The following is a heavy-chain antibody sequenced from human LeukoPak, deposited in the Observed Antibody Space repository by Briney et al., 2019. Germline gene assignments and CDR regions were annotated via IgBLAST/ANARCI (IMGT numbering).Heavy chain of an antibody. Sequence: GGSLRLSCAASGFTFSSYSMNWVRQAPGKGLEWVSFISSSSSYIYYADSVKGRFTISRDNAKNSLYLQMNSLRAEDTAVYYCARDGGYSSGWYDYWGQGTLVTVSS. CDR2: ISSSSSYI. J-gene: IGHJ4*02. D-gene: IGHD6-19*01. V-gene: IGHV3-21*01. CDR1: GFTFSSYS. CDR3: ARDGGYSSGWYDY.